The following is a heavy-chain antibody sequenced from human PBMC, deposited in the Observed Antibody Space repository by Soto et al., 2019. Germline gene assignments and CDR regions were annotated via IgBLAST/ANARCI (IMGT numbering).Heavy chain of an antibody. V-gene: IGHV3-30-3*01. D-gene: IGHD6-13*01. CDR2: ISYDGSNK. CDR1: RFIFSNYA. Sequence: GGSLRLSCAASRFIFSNYAMHWVRQAPGKGLEWVAVISYDGSNKYCADSVKGRFTISRDNSKNTLYLQMDSLRAEDTAVYYCARGGSDSWYDAFDIWGQGTMVTVSS. CDR3: ARGGSDSWYDAFDI. J-gene: IGHJ3*02.